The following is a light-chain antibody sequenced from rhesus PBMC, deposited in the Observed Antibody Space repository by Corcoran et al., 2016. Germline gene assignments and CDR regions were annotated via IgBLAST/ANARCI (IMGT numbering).Light chain of an antibody. CDR2: KAS. Sequence: DIQMTQSPSSLSASVGDTVTITCRASQGISSWLAWYQQKPGKAPNLLIFKASTLQGGVPSRFSGRGSGTEFTLTISSLQSEDFATYYCQQCSSRPWTFGQGTRVEIK. CDR3: QQCSSRPWT. CDR1: QGISSW. J-gene: IGKJ1*01. V-gene: IGKV1-22*01.